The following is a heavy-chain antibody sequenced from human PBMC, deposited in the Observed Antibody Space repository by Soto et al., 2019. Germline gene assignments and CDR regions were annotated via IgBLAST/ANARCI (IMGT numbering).Heavy chain of an antibody. CDR1: GVSFSDST. D-gene: IGHD6-19*01. CDR2: IIPILGIP. J-gene: IGHJ4*02. Sequence: QVLLVQSGAEVKKPGSSVKVSCKASGVSFSDSTISWVRQAPGQGLEWMGKIIPILGIPNFAQKFQGRVTSTADKSTSTAYMELSSLRSEDTALYYCGTDSVSDWRPGVGYWGQGTLVTVSS. V-gene: IGHV1-69*04. CDR3: GTDSVSDWRPGVGY.